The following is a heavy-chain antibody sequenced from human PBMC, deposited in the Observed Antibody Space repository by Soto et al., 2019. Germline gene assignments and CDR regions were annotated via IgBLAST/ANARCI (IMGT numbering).Heavy chain of an antibody. J-gene: IGHJ4*02. CDR2: IYSGGST. V-gene: IGHV3-66*01. CDR1: GFTVSSNY. CDR3: SRDCSSTSCHSH. D-gene: IGHD2-2*01. Sequence: GGSLRLSCAASGFTVSSNYMSWVRQAPGKGLERVSVIYSGGSTYYADSVKGRFTISRDNSKNTLYLQMNSLRAEVTAVYYCSRDCSSTSCHSHCGQVTLVTVST.